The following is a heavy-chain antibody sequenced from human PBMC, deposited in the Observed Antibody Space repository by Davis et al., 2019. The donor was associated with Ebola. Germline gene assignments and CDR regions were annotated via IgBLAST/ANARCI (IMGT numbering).Heavy chain of an antibody. CDR1: GFTFSSYS. V-gene: IGHV3-21*01. Sequence: GESLKISCAASGFTFSSYSMNWVRQAPGKGLEWVSSISSSSSYIYYADSVKGRFTISRDNAKNSLYLQMNSLRAEDTAVYYCARDRSGYDPYFDYWGQGTLVTVSS. J-gene: IGHJ4*02. CDR3: ARDRSGYDPYFDY. D-gene: IGHD5-12*01. CDR2: ISSSSSYI.